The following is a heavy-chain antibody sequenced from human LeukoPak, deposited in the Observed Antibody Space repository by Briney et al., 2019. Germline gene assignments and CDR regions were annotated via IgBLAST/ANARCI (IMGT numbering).Heavy chain of an antibody. J-gene: IGHJ4*02. D-gene: IGHD2-15*01. CDR3: AREDGYCSGGNCYSYFDS. CDR1: GFTFSHFW. CDR2: IKKTGSET. V-gene: IGHV3-7*01. Sequence: GGSLRLSCAASGFTFSHFWMSWVRQAPGKGLEWVAYIKKTGSETYYVDSVKGRFTITRDNIRSSLFLQMYSLRAEDTAVYFCAREDGYCSGGNCYSYFDSWGQGTLVTVSS.